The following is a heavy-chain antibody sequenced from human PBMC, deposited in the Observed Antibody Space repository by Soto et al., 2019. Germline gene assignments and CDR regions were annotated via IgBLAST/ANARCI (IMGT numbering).Heavy chain of an antibody. CDR2: ISGSGGST. V-gene: IGHV3-23*01. CDR1: GFTFSSYA. CDR3: AKRDSSSSDGFDY. J-gene: IGHJ4*02. D-gene: IGHD6-13*01. Sequence: TGGSLRLSCAASGFTFSSYAMSWVRQAPGKGLEWVSAISGSGGSTYYADSVKGRFTISRDNSKNTLYLQMNSLRAEDTAVYYCAKRDSSSSDGFDYWSQGTLVTVSS.